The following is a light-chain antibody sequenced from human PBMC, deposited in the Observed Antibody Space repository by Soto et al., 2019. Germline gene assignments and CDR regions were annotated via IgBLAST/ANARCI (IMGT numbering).Light chain of an antibody. V-gene: IGKV3-15*01. CDR1: QSLSSN. CDR3: QHYNHWPPWT. Sequence: EIVMTQSPATLSVSPGERATLSCRASQSLSSNLAWYQQKPGQAPRPLIYGASTRATGIPARFSGSGSGTEFTLTISSLQSEDFAVYYCQHYNHWPPWTFGQGTKVEIK. J-gene: IGKJ1*01. CDR2: GAS.